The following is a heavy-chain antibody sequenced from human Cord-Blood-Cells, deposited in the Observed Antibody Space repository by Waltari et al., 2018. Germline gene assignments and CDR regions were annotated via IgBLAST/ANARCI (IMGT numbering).Heavy chain of an antibody. CDR1: GGSISSSSYY. CDR3: ASYGSGSSYYYYYGMDV. D-gene: IGHD3-10*01. CDR2: IYYSGTT. Sequence: QLQLQESGPGLVKPSETLSLTCTVSGGSISSSSYYWGWIRQPPGKGLEWIRSIYYSGTTYYNPSPKRRVTRSVDTSKNQFSLKRGSVTAADTAVYYCASYGSGSSYYYYYGMDVWGQGTTVTVSS. V-gene: IGHV4-39*01. J-gene: IGHJ6*02.